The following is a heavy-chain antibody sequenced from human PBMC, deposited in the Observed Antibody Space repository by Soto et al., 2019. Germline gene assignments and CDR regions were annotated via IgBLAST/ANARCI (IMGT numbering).Heavy chain of an antibody. D-gene: IGHD6-13*01. CDR3: ARGSDTSTWSPSFDI. CDR1: GGSFSGFY. J-gene: IGHJ3*02. CDR2: INHSGRT. Sequence: QVQLQQWGAGLLKASETLSLTCTVYGGSFSGFYWTWIRQPPGKGLEWIGEINHSGRTNATPSLESRVAIPVDTSQNQYSLRLSSVTAADTALYYCARGSDTSTWSPSFDIWGQGTVVTVSS. V-gene: IGHV4-34*01.